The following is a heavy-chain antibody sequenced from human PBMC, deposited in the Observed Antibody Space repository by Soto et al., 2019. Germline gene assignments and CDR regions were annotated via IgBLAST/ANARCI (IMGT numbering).Heavy chain of an antibody. J-gene: IGHJ4*02. CDR2: ISDHNGNT. D-gene: IGHD3-16*01. CDR3: ARCRGDGGMGDTYNYSDS. CDR1: RYTLNSKA. Sequence: VKVTSKASRYTLNSKAIRSVRHSPGQRLQWMRWISDHNGNTNYAQTLQSRVTMTTDTSTSPAYLELRSLTSDDTAVYYCARCRGDGGMGDTYNYSDSWVQGTLVIVSS. V-gene: IGHV1-18*01.